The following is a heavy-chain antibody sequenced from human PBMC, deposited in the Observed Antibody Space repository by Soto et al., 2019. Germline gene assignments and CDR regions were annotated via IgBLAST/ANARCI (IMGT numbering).Heavy chain of an antibody. CDR1: GFSLTTSVVG. Sequence: QITLNESGPTVVKPAETLTLTCTFSGFSLTTSVVGLGWIRQSPGKAPEWLALIYWDDDKRYSASLKSRLTITKDTAKNQLVLTMARVDPADTATYYCSHRILRTVFGLVTTTAIYFDFWGQGTPVVVSS. D-gene: IGHD3-3*01. V-gene: IGHV2-5*02. J-gene: IGHJ4*02. CDR2: IYWDDDK. CDR3: SHRILRTVFGLVTTTAIYFDF.